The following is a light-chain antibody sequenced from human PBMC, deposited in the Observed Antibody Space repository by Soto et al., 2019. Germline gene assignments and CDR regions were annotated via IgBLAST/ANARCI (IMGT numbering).Light chain of an antibody. V-gene: IGLV2-23*02. CDR3: CSYAGDSAFL. Sequence: QSALTQPASVSGSPGQSITISCTGSSNDVGSYKFVSWYQQYPGKTPKLIIYEASKRPAGVSSRFTGSKSGNTASLRISGLQAMDEADYYCCSYAGDSAFLFGGGTK. CDR1: SNDVGSYKF. J-gene: IGLJ2*01. CDR2: EAS.